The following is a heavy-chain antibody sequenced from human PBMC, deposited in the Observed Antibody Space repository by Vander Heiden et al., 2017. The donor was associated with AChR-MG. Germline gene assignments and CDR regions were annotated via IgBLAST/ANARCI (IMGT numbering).Heavy chain of an antibody. Sequence: QLQLQESGSGLVKPSQTLSLTCAVSGGSISSGGYPWSWIRQPPGKGLEWIGYIYHSGSTYYNPSLKSRVTISVDRSKNQFSLKLSSVTAADTAVYYCARSAAYCGGDCYPYYFDYWGQGTLVTVSS. V-gene: IGHV4-30-2*01. J-gene: IGHJ4*02. CDR1: GGSISSGGYP. CDR2: IYHSGST. D-gene: IGHD2-21*02. CDR3: ARSAAYCGGDCYPYYFDY.